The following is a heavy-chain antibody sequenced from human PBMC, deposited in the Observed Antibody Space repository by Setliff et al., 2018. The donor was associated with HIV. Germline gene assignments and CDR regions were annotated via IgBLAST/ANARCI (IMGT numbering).Heavy chain of an antibody. J-gene: IGHJ4*02. V-gene: IGHV3-21*01. Sequence: LRPSCAASGFTFNSYSMNWVRQAPGKGLEWVSSISSTSSYIYYADSVKGRFTISRDNAKNSLYLQMNSLRAEDTAVYYCARAIPLVPFDYWGQGTLVTVSS. CDR1: GFTFNSYS. CDR2: ISSTSSYI. CDR3: ARAIPLVPFDY. D-gene: IGHD6-13*01.